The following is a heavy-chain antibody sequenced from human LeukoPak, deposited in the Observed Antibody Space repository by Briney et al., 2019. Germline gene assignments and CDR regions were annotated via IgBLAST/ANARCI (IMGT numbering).Heavy chain of an antibody. CDR2: INPSGGST. D-gene: IGHD4-17*01. J-gene: IGHJ5*02. CDR3: ARNYGVRGWFDP. V-gene: IGHV1-46*01. Sequence: ASVKVSCKAPGYTFTSYYMHWVRQAPGQGLEWMGIINPSGGSTSYAQKFQGRVTMTRDMSTSTVYMELSSLRSEDTAVYYCARNYGVRGWFDPWGQGTLVTVSS. CDR1: GYTFTSYY.